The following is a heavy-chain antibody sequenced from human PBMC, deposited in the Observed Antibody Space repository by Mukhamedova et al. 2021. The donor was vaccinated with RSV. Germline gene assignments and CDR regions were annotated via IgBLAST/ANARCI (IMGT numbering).Heavy chain of an antibody. Sequence: ALSGSSGINAEYMGKGRFTISRDNSKNTLYLQMNSLRAEDTAVYYCAKSPNYDSSGYQNWFGPWGQGTLVTVSS. D-gene: IGHD3-22*01. CDR3: AKSPNYDSSGYQNWFGP. V-gene: IGHV3-23*01. J-gene: IGHJ5*02. CDR2: LSGSSGI.